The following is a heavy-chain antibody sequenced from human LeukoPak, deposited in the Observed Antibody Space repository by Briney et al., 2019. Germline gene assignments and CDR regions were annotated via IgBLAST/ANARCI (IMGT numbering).Heavy chain of an antibody. CDR1: GGTFSSYT. CDR2: IIPILGIA. Sequence: SVTVSCKASGGTFSSYTISWVRQAPGQGLEWMGRIIPILGIANYAQKFQGRVTITADKSTSTAYMELSSLRSEDTAVYYCARDYQAVAGTSYYYGMDVWGQGTTVTVSS. D-gene: IGHD6-19*01. CDR3: ARDYQAVAGTSYYYGMDV. J-gene: IGHJ6*02. V-gene: IGHV1-69*04.